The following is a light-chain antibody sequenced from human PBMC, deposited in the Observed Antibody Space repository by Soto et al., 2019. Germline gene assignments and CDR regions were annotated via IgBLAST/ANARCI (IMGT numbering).Light chain of an antibody. CDR2: GAS. CDR1: QSVSSN. V-gene: IGKV3-20*01. Sequence: EIVLTQSPATLSVSQGERGTLSCRASQSVSSNLAWYQQKPGKAPRLLIYGASSRATGIPDRFSGRGSGTDCTLTISRMEPEDFAVYYCHQYDSWTFGQGTRLEIK. J-gene: IGKJ5*01. CDR3: HQYDSWT.